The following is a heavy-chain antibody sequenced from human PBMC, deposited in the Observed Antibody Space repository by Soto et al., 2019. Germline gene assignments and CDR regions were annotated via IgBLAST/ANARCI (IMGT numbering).Heavy chain of an antibody. CDR3: ARDVEMATISPFDY. J-gene: IGHJ4*02. Sequence: EVQLVESGGGLVKPGGSLRLSCAASGFTFSSYSRNWVRQAPGKGLEWVSSISSSSSYIYYADSVKGRFTISRDNAKNSLYLQMNSLRAEDTAVYYCARDVEMATISPFDYWGQGTLVTVSS. CDR2: ISSSSSYI. D-gene: IGHD5-12*01. CDR1: GFTFSSYS. V-gene: IGHV3-21*01.